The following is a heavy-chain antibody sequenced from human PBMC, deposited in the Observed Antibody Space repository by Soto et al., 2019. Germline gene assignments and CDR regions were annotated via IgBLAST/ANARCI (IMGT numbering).Heavy chain of an antibody. J-gene: IGHJ4*02. D-gene: IGHD1-26*01. CDR2: IYYSGST. CDR1: GGSINNYY. Sequence: PSETLSLTCTVSGGSINNYYWSWIRQPPGKGLEWIGYIYYSGSTNYNPSLKSRVTISVDTSKSQYSLKLSSVTAADTAVYYCARRYGGNFDYWGQGTLVTVS. V-gene: IGHV4-59*01. CDR3: ARRYGGNFDY.